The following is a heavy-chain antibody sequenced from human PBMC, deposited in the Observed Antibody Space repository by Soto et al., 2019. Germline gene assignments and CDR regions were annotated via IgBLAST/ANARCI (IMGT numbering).Heavy chain of an antibody. D-gene: IGHD3-3*01. V-gene: IGHV4-59*01. Sequence: PSGTLSLTCTVSGGSISSYYWSWIRQPPGKGLEWIGYIYYSGSTNYNPSLKSRVTISVDTSKNQFSLKLSSVTAADTAVYYCARSPVPRTNYDFWSGSFDYWGQGTLVTVSS. CDR2: IYYSGST. CDR3: ARSPVPRTNYDFWSGSFDY. J-gene: IGHJ4*02. CDR1: GGSISSYY.